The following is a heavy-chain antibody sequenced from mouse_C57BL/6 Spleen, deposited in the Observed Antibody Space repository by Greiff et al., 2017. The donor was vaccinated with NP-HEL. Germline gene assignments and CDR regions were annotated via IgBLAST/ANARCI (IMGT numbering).Heavy chain of an antibody. J-gene: IGHJ3*01. D-gene: IGHD3-2*02. CDR1: GYTFTSYW. V-gene: IGHV1-50*01. CDR3: ASRTAQATFRFAY. Sequence: VQLQQPGAELVKPGASVKLSCKASGYTFTSYWMQWVKQRPGQGLEWIGEIDPSDSYTNYNQKFKGKATLTVDTSSSTAYMQLSSLTSEDSAVYYCASRTAQATFRFAYWGQGTLVTVSA. CDR2: IDPSDSYT.